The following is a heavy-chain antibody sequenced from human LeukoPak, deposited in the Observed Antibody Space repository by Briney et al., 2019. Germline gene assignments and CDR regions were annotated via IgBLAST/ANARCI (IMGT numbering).Heavy chain of an antibody. D-gene: IGHD3-3*01. CDR1: GGSISSYY. J-gene: IGHJ3*02. Sequence: SETLSLTCTVSGGSISSYYWSWIRQTAGKGLEWIGRIYTSGSTNYNPSLKSRVTMSVDTSKNQFSLKLSSVTAADTAVYYCARDRGSGYYIAFDIWGQGTMVTVSS. V-gene: IGHV4-4*07. CDR3: ARDRGSGYYIAFDI. CDR2: IYTSGST.